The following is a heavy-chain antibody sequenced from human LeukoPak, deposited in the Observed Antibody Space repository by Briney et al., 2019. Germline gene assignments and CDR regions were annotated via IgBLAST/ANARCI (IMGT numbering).Heavy chain of an antibody. CDR1: GFSVSDNY. V-gene: IGHV3-53*01. CDR3: AKEGGLGYCSTTSCALAH. J-gene: IGHJ4*02. CDR2: TYSGGTT. D-gene: IGHD2-2*01. Sequence: GGSLRLSCAGAGFSVSDNYMTWVRQAPGKGLEWVSVTYSGGTTYYADSVEGRFTISRDNSKNTLYLQMNSLRTEDTAVYYCAKEGGLGYCSTTSCALAHWGRGTLVTVSS.